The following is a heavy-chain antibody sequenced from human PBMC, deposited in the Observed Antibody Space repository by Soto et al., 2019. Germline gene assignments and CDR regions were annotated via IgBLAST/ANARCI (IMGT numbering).Heavy chain of an antibody. CDR2: IYYSGST. J-gene: IGHJ5*02. D-gene: IGHD2-21*02. V-gene: IGHV4-30-4*01. Sequence: QVQLQESGPGLVKPSQTLSLTCTVSGGSISSGDYYWSWIRQPPGKGLEWIGYIYYSGSTYYNPSLNGRVTTSVDTSEYQVSPMLSTVTAAHTAGYYCARAMVVTQNGFDPWGPGTLVTVSS. CDR3: ARAMVVTQNGFDP. CDR1: GGSISSGDYY.